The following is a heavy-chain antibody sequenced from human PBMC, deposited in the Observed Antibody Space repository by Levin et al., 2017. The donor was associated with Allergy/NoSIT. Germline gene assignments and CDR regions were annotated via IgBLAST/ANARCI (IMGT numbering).Heavy chain of an antibody. CDR1: GFTFGDYP. J-gene: IGHJ6*02. Sequence: QSGGSLRLSCTASGFTFGDYPMSWFRQAPGKGLEWVGFIRSHSYSGTADYAASLKGRFTISRDDSKSIVYLQMDSLKTEDTAVYYCSKPVSGGAYYYGMDVWGQGTTVTVSS. V-gene: IGHV3-49*03. CDR3: SKPVSGGAYYYGMDV. CDR2: IRSHSYSGTA. D-gene: IGHD2-15*01.